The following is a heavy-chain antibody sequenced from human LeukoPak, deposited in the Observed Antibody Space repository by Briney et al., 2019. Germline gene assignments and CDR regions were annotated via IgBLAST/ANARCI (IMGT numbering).Heavy chain of an antibody. V-gene: IGHV4-34*01. D-gene: IGHD3-22*01. Sequence: SETLSLTCAVYGGSFSGYYWSWIRQPPGKGLEWIGEINHSGSTNYNPSLKSRVTISVDTSKNQFSLKLSSVTAENTAVYYCARGGLNCYDSGFDYWGQGTLVTVSS. CDR3: ARGGLNCYDSGFDY. CDR1: GGSFSGYY. J-gene: IGHJ4*02. CDR2: INHSGST.